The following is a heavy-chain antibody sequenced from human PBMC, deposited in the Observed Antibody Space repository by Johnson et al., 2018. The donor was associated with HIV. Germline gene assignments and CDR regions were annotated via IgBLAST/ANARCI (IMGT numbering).Heavy chain of an antibody. CDR2: IGTTGDT. J-gene: IGHJ3*02. V-gene: IGHV3-13*01. D-gene: IGHD7-27*01. CDR1: GSTVSSNY. Sequence: MQVVESGGGLIQPGGSLRLSCAASGSTVSSNYMSWVRQAPGKGLEWVSSIGTTGDTYYPGSVKGRFTISRENAKNSLYLQLNSLRAGDTAVYYCVRDAGPEGFHPWGAFDIWGQGTMVTVSS. CDR3: VRDAGPEGFHPWGAFDI.